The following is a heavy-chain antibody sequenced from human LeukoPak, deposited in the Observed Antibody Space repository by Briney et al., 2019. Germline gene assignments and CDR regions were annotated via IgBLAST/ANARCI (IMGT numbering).Heavy chain of an antibody. J-gene: IGHJ4*02. D-gene: IGHD6-19*01. Sequence: GGSLRLSCAASGFTFSSYEMNWVRQAPGKGLEWISYISSSGSTIYYADSVKGRFTISRDNAKNSLYLQMNSLEVDDTAVYYCARDHGYTGGWCIDYWGQGTLVTVSS. V-gene: IGHV3-48*03. CDR1: GFTFSSYE. CDR3: ARDHGYTGGWCIDY. CDR2: ISSSGSTI.